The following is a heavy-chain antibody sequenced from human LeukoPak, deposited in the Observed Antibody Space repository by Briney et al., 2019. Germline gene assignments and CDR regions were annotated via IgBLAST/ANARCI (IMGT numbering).Heavy chain of an antibody. CDR1: GGSFSGYY. V-gene: IGHV4-34*01. CDR2: INHSGSA. CDR3: ARQSSTGLAY. D-gene: IGHD1-1*01. J-gene: IGHJ4*02. Sequence: SETLSLTCAVSGGSFSGYYWSWIRQPPGKGLEWIGEINHSGSANYNPSLKSRVTMSVDTSKNQFSLKMSSVTAADTAVYYCARQSSTGLAYWGQGTLVTVSS.